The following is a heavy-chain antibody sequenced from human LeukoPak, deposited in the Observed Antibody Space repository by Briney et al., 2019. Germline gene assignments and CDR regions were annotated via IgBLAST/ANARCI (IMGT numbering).Heavy chain of an antibody. V-gene: IGHV3-11*04. CDR1: GFTFSDYY. CDR3: ARAGELWFGELSHYYFDY. D-gene: IGHD3-10*01. J-gene: IGHJ4*02. Sequence: GGSLRLSCAASGFTFSDYYMSWIRQAPGKGLEGVSYISSSGSTIYYADSVKGRFTISRDNAKNSLYLQMNSLRAEDTAVYYCARAGELWFGELSHYYFDYWGQGTLVTVSS. CDR2: ISSSGSTI.